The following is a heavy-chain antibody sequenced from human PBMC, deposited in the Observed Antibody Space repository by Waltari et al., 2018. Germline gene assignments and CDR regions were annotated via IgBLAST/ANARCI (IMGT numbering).Heavy chain of an antibody. D-gene: IGHD6-19*01. CDR1: GYTFTGYY. J-gene: IGHJ5*02. V-gene: IGHV1-2*02. CDR3: ARAGRTKQWPRRGWFDP. CDR2: ITPNSGGT. Sequence: QVQLVQSGAEVKKPGASVKVSCKASGYTFTGYYMHWVRQAPGQGLEWMGWITPNSGGTNYARKFKGRVTMTRDTSISPASMELSRLRSDDTSVYYCARAGRTKQWPRRGWFDPWGQGTLVTVSS.